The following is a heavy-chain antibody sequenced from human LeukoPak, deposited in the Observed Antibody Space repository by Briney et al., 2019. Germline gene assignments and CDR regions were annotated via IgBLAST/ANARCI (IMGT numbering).Heavy chain of an antibody. CDR1: GFTFSSFS. CDR3: AKKGYAGSGTHSYYFDY. Sequence: GGSLRLSCAASGFTFSSFSMNWVRQAPGKGLEWVSTLSTSGAATYYADSVKGRFTISRDNSQNTLYLQMNSLRAEDTAVYYCAKKGYAGSGTHSYYFDYWGQGALVTVSS. D-gene: IGHD3-10*01. CDR2: LSTSGAAT. V-gene: IGHV3-23*01. J-gene: IGHJ4*02.